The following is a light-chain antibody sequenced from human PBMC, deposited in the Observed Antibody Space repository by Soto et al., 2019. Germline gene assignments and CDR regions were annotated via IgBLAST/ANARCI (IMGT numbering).Light chain of an antibody. CDR1: DSDVGTYNY. J-gene: IGLJ2*01. V-gene: IGLV2-11*01. CDR3: CSYAGFYTVL. CDR2: DVT. Sequence: QSVLTQPRSVSGSPGQSVTISCTGTDSDVGTYNYVSWYQQHPGKAPKLMIYDVTKRPSGVPDRFSGSKSGNTASLTISGLQAEDEADYYCCSYAGFYTVLFGGGTKLTVL.